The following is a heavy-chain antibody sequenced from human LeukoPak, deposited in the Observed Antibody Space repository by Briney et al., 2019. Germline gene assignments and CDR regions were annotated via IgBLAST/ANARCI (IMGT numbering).Heavy chain of an antibody. V-gene: IGHV3-30*18. J-gene: IGHJ4*02. CDR2: ISHDGSET. CDR1: GFTFSTYG. D-gene: IGHD3-22*01. Sequence: PGGSLRLSCVASGFTFSTYGMHCVRQAPGKGLEWVTDISHDGSETFYLDSVTGRFTISRDNSKDTMYLQMNSLRPDDTAVYHCAKANYHETRGYYSLFASWGQGTLVSVCS. CDR3: AKANYHETRGYYSLFAS.